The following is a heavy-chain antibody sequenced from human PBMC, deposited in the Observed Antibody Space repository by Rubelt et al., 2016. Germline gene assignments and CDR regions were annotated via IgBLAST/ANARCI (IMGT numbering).Heavy chain of an antibody. J-gene: IGHJ4*02. Sequence: QVQLVQSGSELKKPGASVKVSCKASGGTFSSYAISWVRQAPAQGLEWMGGIIPILGTANCAQKFQGRCKSTADKSTSTAYMELRSLRSEDTAVYYCASEVRGALAGFDYWGQGTLVTVSS. D-gene: IGHD3-10*01. V-gene: IGHV1-69*06. CDR3: ASEVRGALAGFDY. CDR1: GGTFSSYA. CDR2: IIPILGTA.